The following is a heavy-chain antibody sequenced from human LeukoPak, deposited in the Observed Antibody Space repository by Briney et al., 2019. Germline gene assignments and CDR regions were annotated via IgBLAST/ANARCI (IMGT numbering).Heavy chain of an antibody. J-gene: IGHJ4*02. CDR2: TYYRSKWYN. CDR1: GDSVSSNSAA. V-gene: IGHV6-1*01. Sequence: SQTLSLTCAICGDSVSSNSAAWNWIRQSPSRGLERLGRTYYRSKWYNDYAVSVKSRITINPDTSKNQFSLQLNSVTPEDTAVYYCARVSTVVTPGGFDYWGQGTLVTVSS. CDR3: ARVSTVVTPGGFDY. D-gene: IGHD4-23*01.